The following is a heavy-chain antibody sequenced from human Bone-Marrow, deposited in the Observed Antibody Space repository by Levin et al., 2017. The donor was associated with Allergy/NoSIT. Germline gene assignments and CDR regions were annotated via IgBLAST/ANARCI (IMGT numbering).Heavy chain of an antibody. V-gene: IGHV1-8*01. CDR3: VRDLEGSTSGYGY. J-gene: IGHJ4*02. CDR1: GYSFTRYD. Sequence: EASVKVSCKASGYSFTRYDINWLRQAPGQGLEWMGYMNPNSGNTGYALKFQGRVAMTRDTSISTAYMEMSRLTTDDTAVYYCVRDLEGSTSGYGYWGQGTLVTVSS. CDR2: MNPNSGNT. D-gene: IGHD3-10*01.